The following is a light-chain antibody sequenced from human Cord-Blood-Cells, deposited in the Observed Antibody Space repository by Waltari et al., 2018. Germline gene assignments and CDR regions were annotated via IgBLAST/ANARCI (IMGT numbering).Light chain of an antibody. CDR1: SSDVGGYNY. Sequence: QSALTQPASVSGSPGQSITISCTGTSSDVGGYNYVSWYQQHPGKAPKLMIYDVSNRPSGVSNRFSGSKSGNTASRTISGLQAKDEADYYCSSYTSSSTNYVFGTGTKVTVL. J-gene: IGLJ1*01. CDR3: SSYTSSSTNYV. V-gene: IGLV2-14*01. CDR2: DVS.